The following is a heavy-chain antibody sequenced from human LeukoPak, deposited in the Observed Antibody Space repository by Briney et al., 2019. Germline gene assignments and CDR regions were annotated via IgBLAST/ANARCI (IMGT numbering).Heavy chain of an antibody. Sequence: GGSLRLSCAASGFTFSSYAMHWVRQAPGKGLEWVAFISYDGSSIYYADSAEGRFTISRDNSKNTLYLQMNSLRAEDTAVYFCARDQPGTYTLSGAWGQGTLVTVSS. J-gene: IGHJ5*02. CDR1: GFTFSSYA. V-gene: IGHV3-30-3*01. CDR2: ISYDGSSI. CDR3: ARDQPGTYTLSGA. D-gene: IGHD1-14*01.